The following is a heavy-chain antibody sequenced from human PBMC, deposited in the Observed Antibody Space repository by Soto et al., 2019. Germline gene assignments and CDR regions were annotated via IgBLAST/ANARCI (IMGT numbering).Heavy chain of an antibody. D-gene: IGHD2-2*01. V-gene: IGHV4-31*03. CDR1: GGSISSGGYY. Sequence: QVQLQESGPGLVKPSQTLSLTCTVSGGSISSGGYYWSWIRQHPGKGLEWIGYIYYSGSTYYNPSLKSRVTISVDTSTNQFSLKLRSVTAADTSVYYCARSSTSANYFDSWGQGTLVTVSS. J-gene: IGHJ4*02. CDR2: IYYSGST. CDR3: ARSSTSANYFDS.